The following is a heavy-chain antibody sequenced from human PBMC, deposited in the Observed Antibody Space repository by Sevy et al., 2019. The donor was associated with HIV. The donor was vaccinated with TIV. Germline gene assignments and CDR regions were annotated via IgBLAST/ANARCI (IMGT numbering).Heavy chain of an antibody. CDR3: ARDAARVIVPTAGFDS. V-gene: IGHV3-33*01. CDR1: GFTFRSFA. J-gene: IGHJ5*01. Sequence: GGSLRLSCVASGFTFRSFAMHWVHQAPGKGLEWVAAIWSDGRTERYADSVQGRFTISRDNSKKTLYLQMNSLTDEDTAIYYCARDAARVIVPTAGFDSWGQGTLVTVSS. CDR2: IWSDGRTE. D-gene: IGHD1-1*01.